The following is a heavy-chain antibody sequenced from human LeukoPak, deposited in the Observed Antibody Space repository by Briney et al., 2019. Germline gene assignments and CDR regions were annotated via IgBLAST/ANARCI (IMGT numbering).Heavy chain of an antibody. Sequence: SVKVSCKASGYTFTSYGISWVRQAPGQGLEWMGGIIPIFGTANYAQKFQGRVTITADKSTSTAYMELSSLRSEDTAVYYCARGRDYYDSSGSHYYFDYWGQGTLVTVSS. J-gene: IGHJ4*02. CDR3: ARGRDYYDSSGSHYYFDY. D-gene: IGHD3-22*01. CDR1: GYTFTSYG. V-gene: IGHV1-69*06. CDR2: IIPIFGTA.